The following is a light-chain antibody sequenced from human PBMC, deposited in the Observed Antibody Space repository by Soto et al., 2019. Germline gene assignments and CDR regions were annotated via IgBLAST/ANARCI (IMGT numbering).Light chain of an antibody. Sequence: QSVLTQPPSVSAAPGQTVTISCSGSSSNIGNNYVSWYQQLPGAAPKLLIDDNVKRHSGIPDRFSGSKSGTSATLGITGLQTGDEADYFCGTWDISLSVVVFGGGTKVTVL. CDR1: SSNIGNNY. V-gene: IGLV1-51*01. CDR3: GTWDISLSVVV. J-gene: IGLJ2*01. CDR2: DNV.